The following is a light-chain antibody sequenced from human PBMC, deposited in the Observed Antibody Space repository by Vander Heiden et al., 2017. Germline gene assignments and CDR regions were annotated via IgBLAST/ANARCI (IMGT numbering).Light chain of an antibody. CDR1: QTINLNF. V-gene: IGKV3-20*01. CDR3: QQYGSSPLT. Sequence: IVLTQSPGSLSLSPGERASLSCRASQTINLNFLAWYQQKPGQAPRLLIFGASTRATGIPDRFSGTGSGTDFTLIISRLEPEDSAVYYCQQYGSSPLTFGGGTKVEIK. CDR2: GAS. J-gene: IGKJ4*01.